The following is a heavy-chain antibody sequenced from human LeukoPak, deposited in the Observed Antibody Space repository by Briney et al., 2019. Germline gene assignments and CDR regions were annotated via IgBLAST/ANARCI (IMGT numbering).Heavy chain of an antibody. CDR1: GFTFSSYW. V-gene: IGHV3-7*01. J-gene: IGHJ4*02. CDR2: IKQDGSEK. D-gene: IGHD1-20*01. CDR3: ARVKLIWFYNWNDEEGHYFDY. Sequence: GGSLRLSCAASGFTFSSYWMSWVRQAPGKGLGWVANIKQDGSEKYYVDSVKGRFTISRDNAKNSLYLQMNSLRAEDTAVYYCARVKLIWFYNWNDEEGHYFDYWGQGTLVTVSS.